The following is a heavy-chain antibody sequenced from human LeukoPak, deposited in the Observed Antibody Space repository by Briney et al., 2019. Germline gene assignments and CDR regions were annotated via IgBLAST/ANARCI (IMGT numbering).Heavy chain of an antibody. CDR1: GFTFSSYS. J-gene: IGHJ4*02. D-gene: IGHD2-15*01. V-gene: IGHV3-48*04. CDR2: ISSSSSTI. Sequence: GGFLRLSCAASGFTFSSYSMNWVRQAPGKGLEWVSYISSSSSTIYYADSVKGRFTISRDNAKNSLYLQMNSLRAEDTAVYYCARGLRPRILPFDYWGQGTLVTVSS. CDR3: ARGLRPRILPFDY.